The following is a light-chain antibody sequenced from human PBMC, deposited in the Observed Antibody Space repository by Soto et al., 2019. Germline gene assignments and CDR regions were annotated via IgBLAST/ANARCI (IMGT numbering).Light chain of an antibody. J-gene: IGKJ1*01. CDR2: GAS. Sequence: ETVMTQSPATLSVSPGERATLSCRASQSVSSNLAWYQQKPGQAPRLLIYGASTRATGIPTRFSGRGSGTEFTLTISRLQPDDFALYYCQQYHDWPPWTFGQGTKVEVK. V-gene: IGKV3-15*01. CDR3: QQYHDWPPWT. CDR1: QSVSSN.